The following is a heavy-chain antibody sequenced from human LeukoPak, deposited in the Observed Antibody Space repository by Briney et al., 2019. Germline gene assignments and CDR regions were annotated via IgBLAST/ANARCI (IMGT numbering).Heavy chain of an antibody. CDR1: GFIFGDYA. D-gene: IGHD4-17*01. CDR2: IRSKTYGGAI. J-gene: IGHJ6*03. V-gene: IGHV3-49*03. Sequence: PGRSLRLSCTTSGFIFGDYAMSWFRQAPGKGLEGVGSIRSKTYGGAIEYAASVKGRFTISRDDSKSIAYLQMNSLKTEDTAVYYCARDQLGGDPDDYYYYYMDVWGKGTTVIVSS. CDR3: ARDQLGGDPDDYYYYYMDV.